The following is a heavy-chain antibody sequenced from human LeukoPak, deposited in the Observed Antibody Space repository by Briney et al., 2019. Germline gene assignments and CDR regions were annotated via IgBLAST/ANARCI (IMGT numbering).Heavy chain of an antibody. V-gene: IGHV3-23*01. J-gene: IGHJ4*02. CDR1: GFTFSNYL. CDR2: ISGSGVNT. D-gene: IGHD6-25*01. CDR3: AKGLYSSGSCDY. Sequence: GGSLRLSCAASGFTFSNYLMSWVRQAPGKGLERVSIISGSGVNTYYADSVQGRFTISRDNPKNTLFLQVNSLRVEDTAVYYCAKGLYSSGSCDYWGQGTLVAVSS.